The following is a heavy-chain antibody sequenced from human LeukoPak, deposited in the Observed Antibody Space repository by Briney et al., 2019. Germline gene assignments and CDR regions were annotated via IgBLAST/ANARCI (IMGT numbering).Heavy chain of an antibody. CDR3: AKDHCGGDCYVFDY. J-gene: IGHJ4*02. CDR1: GFTFRNCA. Sequence: PGGSLRLSCAASGFTFRNCAMHWVRQAPGKGLEWVAVISYDGSNKYYADSVKGRFTISRDNSKNTLYLQMNSLRAEDTAVYYCAKDHCGGDCYVFDYWGQGTLVTVSS. D-gene: IGHD2-21*02. CDR2: ISYDGSNK. V-gene: IGHV3-30*04.